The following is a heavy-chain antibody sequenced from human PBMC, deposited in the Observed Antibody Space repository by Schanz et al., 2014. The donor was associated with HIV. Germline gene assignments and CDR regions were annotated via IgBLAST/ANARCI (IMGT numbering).Heavy chain of an antibody. J-gene: IGHJ4*02. CDR1: GFTFSNYA. CDR3: ARDPGGIYYFDY. D-gene: IGHD3-16*01. Sequence: VQLVESGGGVVQPGRSLRLSCAVSGFTFSNYAMHWVRQAPGKGLEWVSRIQSDGPTTTYADSVKGRFTISRDNAKSTLYLQMNSLRVDDTAVYFCARDPGGIYYFDYWGQGTLVTVSS. CDR2: IQSDGPTT. V-gene: IGHV3-74*01.